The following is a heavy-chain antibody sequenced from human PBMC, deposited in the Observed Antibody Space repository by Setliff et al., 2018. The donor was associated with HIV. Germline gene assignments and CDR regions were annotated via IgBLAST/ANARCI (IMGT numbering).Heavy chain of an antibody. V-gene: IGHV7-4-1*02. CDR2: INTNTGSP. Sequence: GASVKVSCKASGYTFSSYGISWVRQAPGQGLEWLGWINTNTGSPTYAQGLTGRFVFSLDTSVNTAYLQVSSLETEDTAVYYCARDLPLPGIAVATSMGRDYYYSMDVWGQGTTVTVSS. CDR1: GYTFSSYG. D-gene: IGHD6-19*01. J-gene: IGHJ6*02. CDR3: ARDLPLPGIAVATSMGRDYYYSMDV.